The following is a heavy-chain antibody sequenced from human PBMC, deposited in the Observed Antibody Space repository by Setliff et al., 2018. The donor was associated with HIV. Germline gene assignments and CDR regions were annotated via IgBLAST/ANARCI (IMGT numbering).Heavy chain of an antibody. J-gene: IGHJ6*02. Sequence: LRLSCAANGITFSSYAMTWVRQAPGKGLEWVARSTDKRSGHVTQYAASVQGRFTISRDNAKNTLFLQMNSLRPEDTAVYYCARDCRVGWVFTYGMDVWGQGTLVTVSS. CDR3: ARDCRVGWVFTYGMDV. V-gene: IGHV3-72*01. CDR2: STDKRSGHVT. D-gene: IGHD6-13*01. CDR1: GITFSSYA.